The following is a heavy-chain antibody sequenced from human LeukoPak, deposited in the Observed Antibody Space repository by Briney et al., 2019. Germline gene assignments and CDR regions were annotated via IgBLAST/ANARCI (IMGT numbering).Heavy chain of an antibody. CDR3: ARDTGGLDMGPGPLWFEKLDV. V-gene: IGHV4-34*01. Sequence: PSETLSLTCAVYGGSFSGYYWSWIRQPPGKGLEWIGEINHCGSTNYNPSFKSRVTISVDTSKNQFSLKLSSVTAADTAVYYCARDTGGLDMGPGPLWFEKLDVWGQGTTVSVSS. J-gene: IGHJ6*02. CDR1: GGSFSGYY. D-gene: IGHD3-10*01. CDR2: INHCGST.